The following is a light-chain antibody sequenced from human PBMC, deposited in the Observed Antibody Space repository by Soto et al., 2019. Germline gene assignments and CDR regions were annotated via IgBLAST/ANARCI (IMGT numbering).Light chain of an antibody. V-gene: IGKV1-5*01. J-gene: IGKJ1*01. CDR1: QTISHW. CDR2: DAS. Sequence: DIHLTQSPSTLSASVGDRVPITCRASQTISHWLAWYQQKPGKAPKLLIFDASSLENGVPSRFSGSGSGTEFTLTITGLQPDDFATYYCQQYNTYWTFGQGTKVEI. CDR3: QQYNTYWT.